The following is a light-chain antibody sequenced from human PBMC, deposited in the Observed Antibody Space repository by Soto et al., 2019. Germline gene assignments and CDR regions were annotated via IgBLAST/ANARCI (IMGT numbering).Light chain of an antibody. V-gene: IGKV3-20*01. CDR2: GTS. CDR3: QQYCSTPRT. J-gene: IGKJ1*01. Sequence: AAVSCRTSQSVSSSYLAWHQQKPGQAPRLLIYGTSSRATGIPDRFSGSGSGTDFTLTISCLQSEDVAVYYCQQYCSTPRTFAHGTKVDIK. CDR1: QSVSSSY.